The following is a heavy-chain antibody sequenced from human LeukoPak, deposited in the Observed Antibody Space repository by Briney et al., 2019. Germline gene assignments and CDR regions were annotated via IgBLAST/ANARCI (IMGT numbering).Heavy chain of an antibody. J-gene: IGHJ5*02. V-gene: IGHV4-59*01. Sequence: NPSETLSLTCTVSGGSISSYYWSWIRQPPGKGLEWIGYIYYSGSTNYNPSLKSRVTISVDTSKNQFSLKLSSVTAADTAVYYCARGIDRARLSHWFDPWGQGTLVTVSS. CDR3: ARGIDRARLSHWFDP. CDR2: IYYSGST. CDR1: GGSISSYY.